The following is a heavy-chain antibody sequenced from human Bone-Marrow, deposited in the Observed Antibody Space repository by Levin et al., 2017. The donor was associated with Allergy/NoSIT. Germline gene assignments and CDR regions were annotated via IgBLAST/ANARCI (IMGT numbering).Heavy chain of an antibody. J-gene: IGHJ4*02. CDR3: ARIRDGSGSYYKYYFDY. V-gene: IGHV4-59*01. Sequence: SETLSLTCTVSGGSISSDYWSWIRQPPGKGLEWIAYMYYSGSTNYNPSLKSRVTISVDTSKNQFSLKLSSVTAADTAVYYCARIRDGSGSYYKYYFDYWGQGTLVTVSS. CDR2: MYYSGST. CDR1: GGSISSDY. D-gene: IGHD3-10*01.